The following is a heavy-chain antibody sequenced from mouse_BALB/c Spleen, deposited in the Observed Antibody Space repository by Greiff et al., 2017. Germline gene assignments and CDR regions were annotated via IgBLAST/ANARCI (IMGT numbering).Heavy chain of an antibody. J-gene: IGHJ3*01. CDR1: GFTFSSYA. V-gene: IGHV5-6-5*01. CDR3: AREGTTVVRRLWFAY. D-gene: IGHD1-1*01. CDR2: ISSGGST. Sequence: EVKLVESGGGLVKPGGSLKLSCAASGFTFSSYAMSWVRQTPEKRLEWVASISSGGSTYYPDSVKGRFTISRDNARNILYLQMSSLRSEDTAMYYCAREGTTVVRRLWFAYWGQGTLVTVSA.